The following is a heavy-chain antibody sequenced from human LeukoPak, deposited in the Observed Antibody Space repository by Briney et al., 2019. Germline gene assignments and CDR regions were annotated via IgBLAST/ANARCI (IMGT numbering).Heavy chain of an antibody. D-gene: IGHD1-14*01. Sequence: KSSETLSLTCGVYGGSFSGYYWTWIRQSPGMGLEWIGEIIHTGRTNYSPSLTSRVSLSLDTSTNQFSLKLSSVTAADPAVYYCAGHHPRHTVDFWGQGTLVTVSS. CDR2: IIHTGRT. J-gene: IGHJ4*02. CDR1: GGSFSGYY. V-gene: IGHV4-34*12. CDR3: AGHHPRHTVDF.